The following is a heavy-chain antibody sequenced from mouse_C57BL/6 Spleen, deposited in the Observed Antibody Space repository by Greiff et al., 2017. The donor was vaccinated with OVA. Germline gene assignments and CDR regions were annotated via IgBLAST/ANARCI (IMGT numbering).Heavy chain of an antibody. CDR3: ARSGTGAPYAMDY. J-gene: IGHJ4*01. CDR2: IHPNSGST. Sequence: QVQLQQPGAELVKPGASVKLSCKASGYTFTSYWMHWVKQRPGQGLEWIGMIHPNSGSTNYNEKFKSKATLTVDKSSSTAYMQLSSLTSEDSAVYYCARSGTGAPYAMDYWGQGTSVTVSS. V-gene: IGHV1-64*01. D-gene: IGHD3-2*02. CDR1: GYTFTSYW.